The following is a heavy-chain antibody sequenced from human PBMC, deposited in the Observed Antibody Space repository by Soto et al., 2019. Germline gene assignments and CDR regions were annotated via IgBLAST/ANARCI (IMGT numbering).Heavy chain of an antibody. CDR3: IQSRCGGDCLQSYASHYYYGMDV. CDR1: GFSLSTSGEG. D-gene: IGHD2-21*02. J-gene: IGHJ6*02. Sequence: GSGPTLVNPTQTLTLTCTFSGFSLSTSGEGVGWIRQPPGKALEWLAFIYWDDDKRYSPSLRSRLTINKDTSKNQVVLTMTNMDPVDTATYYCIQSRCGGDCLQSYASHYYYGMDVWGQGTTVTVS. CDR2: IYWDDDK. V-gene: IGHV2-5*02.